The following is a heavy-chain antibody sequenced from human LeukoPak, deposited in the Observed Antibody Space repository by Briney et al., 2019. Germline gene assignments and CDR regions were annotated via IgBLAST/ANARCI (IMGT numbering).Heavy chain of an antibody. CDR2: ISCSGGST. V-gene: IGHV3-23*01. CDR3: AKDDCSSTSCYYFGEYYFDY. CDR1: GFTFSSYA. D-gene: IGHD2-2*01. Sequence: GASLRLSCAASGFTFSSYAMSWVRQAPGKGLEWVSAISCSGGSTYYANSVKGRFTISRDNSKNTLYLQMNSLRAEDTAVYYCAKDDCSSTSCYYFGEYYFDYWGQGTLVTVSS. J-gene: IGHJ4*02.